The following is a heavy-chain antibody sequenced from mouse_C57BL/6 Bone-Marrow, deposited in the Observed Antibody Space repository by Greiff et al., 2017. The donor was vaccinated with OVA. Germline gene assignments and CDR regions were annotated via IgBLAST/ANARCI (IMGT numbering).Heavy chain of an antibody. J-gene: IGHJ4*01. V-gene: IGHV14-2*01. CDR2: IDPEDGET. CDR3: AFITTVYAMDY. D-gene: IGHD1-1*01. Sequence: EVQLQESGAELVKPGASVKLSCTASGFNIKDYYMHWVKQRTEQGLEWIGRIDPEDGETKYDPKFQGKATITSDTSSNTAYLQLSSLTSEDTAVYYCAFITTVYAMDYWGQGTSVTVSS. CDR1: GFNIKDYY.